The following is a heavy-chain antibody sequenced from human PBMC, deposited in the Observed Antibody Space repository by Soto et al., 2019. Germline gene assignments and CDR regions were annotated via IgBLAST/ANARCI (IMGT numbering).Heavy chain of an antibody. J-gene: IGHJ6*04. CDR2: IIPIFGTA. Sequence: SVKVSCKASGGTFSSYAISWVRQAPGQGLEWMGGIIPIFGTANYAQKFQGRVTITADESTSTAYMELSSLRSEDTAVYYCARKLYSSSPRVYYYCGMDVWGKGTTVTVPS. V-gene: IGHV1-69*13. CDR1: GGTFSSYA. CDR3: ARKLYSSSPRVYYYCGMDV. D-gene: IGHD6-6*01.